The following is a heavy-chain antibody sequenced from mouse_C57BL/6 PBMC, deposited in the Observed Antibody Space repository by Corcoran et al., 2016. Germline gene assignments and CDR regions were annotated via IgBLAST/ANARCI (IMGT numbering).Heavy chain of an antibody. CDR3: ARLNYGLDY. J-gene: IGHJ2*01. CDR2: IYPGSWNT. V-gene: IGHV1-66*01. Sequence: QVQLHQSGPELVKPGASVKISCKTSGYSFTSSYIHSGKQSPGPGREWIGWIYPGSWNTKYNEKFKGKATLTAETSSSTAYMQFSSLTSEDSAVYYCARLNYGLDYWGKGTTFTVSS. CDR1: GYSFTSSY. D-gene: IGHD1-1*01.